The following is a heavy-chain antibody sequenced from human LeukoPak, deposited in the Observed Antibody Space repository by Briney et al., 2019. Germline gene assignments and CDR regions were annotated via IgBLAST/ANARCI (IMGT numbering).Heavy chain of an antibody. CDR1: GFAFNSFA. Sequence: GGSLRLSCTASGFAFNSFAMNWVRQAPGKGLEWVSSISNSEGSSHYADFVKGRCTISRDNSKNTLHLQMNSLRAEDTAVYYCAKNRRASGDYAGAFDYWGQGTLVTVSS. J-gene: IGHJ4*02. V-gene: IGHV3-23*01. CDR2: ISNSEGSS. D-gene: IGHD4-17*01. CDR3: AKNRRASGDYAGAFDY.